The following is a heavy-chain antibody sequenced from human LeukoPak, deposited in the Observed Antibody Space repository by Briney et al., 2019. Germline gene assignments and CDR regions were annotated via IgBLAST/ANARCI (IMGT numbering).Heavy chain of an antibody. CDR1: GFTLSNYY. Sequence: SRGSLRLSCAASGFTLSNYYVSWVRQAPGEGLEWVSYISSSGSTIYYPDSVKGRFTISRDNAKNSLYLQLNSLTAEDTAVYYCASSGSSWSHYAFDIWGQGPVVTVSS. D-gene: IGHD6-13*01. CDR2: ISSSGSTI. V-gene: IGHV3-11*01. J-gene: IGHJ3*02. CDR3: ASSGSSWSHYAFDI.